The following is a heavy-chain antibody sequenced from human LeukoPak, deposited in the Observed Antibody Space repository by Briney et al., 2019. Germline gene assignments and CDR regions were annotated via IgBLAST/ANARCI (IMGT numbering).Heavy chain of an antibody. CDR2: IYTSGST. V-gene: IGHV4-4*07. CDR3: ARYTAQLPFDY. J-gene: IGHJ4*02. Sequence: PSDTLALTCTVCGGASSSYYSRWFRQPSGKGLEWIGRIYTSGSTNYNPSLKSRVTMSVDTSKNQFSLKLSSVTAADTAVYYCARYTAQLPFDYWGQGTLVTVSS. CDR1: GGASSSYY. D-gene: IGHD5-18*01.